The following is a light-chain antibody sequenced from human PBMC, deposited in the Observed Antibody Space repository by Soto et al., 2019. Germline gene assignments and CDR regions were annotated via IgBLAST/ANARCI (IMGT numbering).Light chain of an antibody. J-gene: IGKJ5*01. CDR3: QQYGSSPTIT. Sequence: EIVLTQSPATLSLSPGERATLSCRASQNVANYLDWYQQTPGQAPRLLIYESSNRATGIAARFSASGSGTDLTLTISRLEPEDFASYDGQQYGSSPTITFGQGTRLEIK. CDR1: QNVANY. CDR2: ESS. V-gene: IGKV3-11*01.